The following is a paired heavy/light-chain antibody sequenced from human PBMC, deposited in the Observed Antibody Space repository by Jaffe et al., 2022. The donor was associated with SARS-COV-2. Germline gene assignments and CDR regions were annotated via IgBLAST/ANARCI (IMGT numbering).Heavy chain of an antibody. V-gene: IGHV4-59*01. CDR2: IYHTGSS. CDR3: AKQQRDGFHSWFDP. D-gene: IGHD1-1*01. CDR1: GDSISRYY. J-gene: IGHJ5*02. Sequence: QVQLQESGPGLVKPSETLSLTCNVSGDSISRYYWAWIRQPPGKKLEWIGFIYHTGSSTYNPSLKSRVTISMDTSENQFSLKLTSVTAADTAIYYCAKQQRDGFHSWFDPWGQGTLVAVSS.
Light chain of an antibody. CDR3: QQRSNWPLT. CDR2: DSS. CDR1: QNVGSS. J-gene: IGKJ4*01. Sequence: EIVLTQFPVTLSLSPGDRATLSCRASQNVGSSLAWYQQRPGQAPRLLISDSSTRAADIPARFTGVGSGTDFTLIISSLEPDDFALYYCQQRSNWPLTFGGGTKVEIK. V-gene: IGKV3-11*01.